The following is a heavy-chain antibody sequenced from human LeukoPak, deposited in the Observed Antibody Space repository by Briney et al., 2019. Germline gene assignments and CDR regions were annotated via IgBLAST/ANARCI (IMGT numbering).Heavy chain of an antibody. D-gene: IGHD4-17*01. V-gene: IGHV3-7*01. J-gene: IGHJ4*02. Sequence: GGSLRLSCAASGFTFGSYWMSWVRQAPGKGLERVANIKQDGSQRYYVDSVKVRFTISRDNAKNSLYLQMISLRVEDTALYYCARDRTVTTFDSWGQGTLVTVSS. CDR3: ARDRTVTTFDS. CDR1: GFTFGSYW. CDR2: IKQDGSQR.